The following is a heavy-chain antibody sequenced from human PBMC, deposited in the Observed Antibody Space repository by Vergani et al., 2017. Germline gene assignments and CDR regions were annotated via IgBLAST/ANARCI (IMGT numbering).Heavy chain of an antibody. CDR3: ARDLEAPIPWLRIDYYYYVMDV. CDR1: GFTFSSYS. D-gene: IGHD5-12*01. Sequence: EVQLVESGGGLVKPGGSLRLSCAASGFTFSSYSMNWVRQAPGKGLEWVSSISSSSSYIYYADSVKGRFTISRDNAKNSLYLQMNSLRAEDTAVYYCARDLEAPIPWLRIDYYYYVMDVWGQGTTVTVSS. J-gene: IGHJ6*02. V-gene: IGHV3-21*01. CDR2: ISSSSSYI.